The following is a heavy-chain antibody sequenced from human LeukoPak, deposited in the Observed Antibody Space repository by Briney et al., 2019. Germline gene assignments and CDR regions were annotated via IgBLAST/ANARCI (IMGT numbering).Heavy chain of an antibody. Sequence: SETLSLTCTVSGGSISSYYWSWIRQPPGKGLEWIGCIYYSGSTNYNPSLKSRVTISVDTSKNQFSLKLSSVTAADTAVYYCARVPYNWNDGVPDAFDIWGQGTMVTVSS. V-gene: IGHV4-59*01. J-gene: IGHJ3*02. D-gene: IGHD1-20*01. CDR2: IYYSGST. CDR3: ARVPYNWNDGVPDAFDI. CDR1: GGSISSYY.